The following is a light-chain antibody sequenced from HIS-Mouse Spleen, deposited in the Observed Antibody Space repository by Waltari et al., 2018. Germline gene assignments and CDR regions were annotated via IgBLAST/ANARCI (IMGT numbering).Light chain of an antibody. V-gene: IGLV2-14*02. CDR1: SSDVGSYNL. J-gene: IGLJ1*01. CDR2: EGD. CDR3: SSYTSSSTYV. Sequence: QSALTQPASVSGSPGQSITISCTGTSSDVGSYNLVSWYQLHPGKAPKLMIYEGDKRPSGLSNRFSGSKSGNTASLTISGLQAEDEADYYCSSYTSSSTYVFGTGTKVTVL.